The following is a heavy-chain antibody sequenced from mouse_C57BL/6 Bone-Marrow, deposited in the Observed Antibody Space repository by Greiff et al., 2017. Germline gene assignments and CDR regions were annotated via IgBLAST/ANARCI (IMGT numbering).Heavy chain of an antibody. J-gene: IGHJ4*01. D-gene: IGHD2-3*01. CDR1: GYAFSSYW. V-gene: IGHV1-80*01. Sequence: VQLQQSGAELVKPGASVKISCKASGYAFSSYWMNWVKQRPGKGLEWIGQIYPGDGDTNYNGKFKGKATLTADKSSSTAYMQLSSLTPEDSAVYYCARTKVYDGYYYYAMDYWGQGTTVTVSS. CDR2: IYPGDGDT. CDR3: ARTKVYDGYYYYAMDY.